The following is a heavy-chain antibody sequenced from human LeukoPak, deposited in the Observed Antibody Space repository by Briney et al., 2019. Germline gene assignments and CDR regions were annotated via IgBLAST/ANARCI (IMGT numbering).Heavy chain of an antibody. CDR1: GGTFSSYA. CDR3: ARGIKNCSGGSCYYY. Sequence: GASVKLSCKASGGTFSSYAISWVRQAPGQGLEWMGRIIPILGIANYAQKFQGRVTITADKSTSTAYMELSSLRSEDTAVYYCARGIKNCSGGSCYYYWGQGTLVTVSS. CDR2: IIPILGIA. D-gene: IGHD2-15*01. V-gene: IGHV1-69*04. J-gene: IGHJ4*02.